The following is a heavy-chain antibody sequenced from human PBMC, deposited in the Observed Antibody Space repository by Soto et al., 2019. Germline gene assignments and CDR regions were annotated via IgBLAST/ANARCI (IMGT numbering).Heavy chain of an antibody. Sequence: QVQLQESGPGLVKPSQTLSLTCTVSGDSMGSGDYYWTWIRQPPGKGLEWIGYIYSIGTTFYNPSLESRVNISIDTSKNHFSLRLTSVTAADPAVYYCSRGSTYYGFLTWGQGTLVTVSS. J-gene: IGHJ5*02. CDR3: SRGSTYYGFLT. D-gene: IGHD3-10*01. V-gene: IGHV4-30-4*01. CDR2: IYSIGTT. CDR1: GDSMGSGDYY.